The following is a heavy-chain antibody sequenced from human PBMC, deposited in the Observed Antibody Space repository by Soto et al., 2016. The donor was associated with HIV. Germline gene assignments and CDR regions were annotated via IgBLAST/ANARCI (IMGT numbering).Heavy chain of an antibody. CDR3: VRDPGIVSTPTGT. D-gene: IGHD2-21*01. J-gene: IGHJ4*02. CDR2: IVPIFGT. Sequence: QDQLVQSGAEVKKPGSSVKVSCKASGDSFNSYSINWVRQAPGQGLEWMGGIVPIFGTDYVPKFQGRLTLSADKSTTTVYMELSSLRSADTAVYYCVRDPGIVSTPTGTWGQGTLVIVSS. V-gene: IGHV1-69*13. CDR1: GDSFNSYS.